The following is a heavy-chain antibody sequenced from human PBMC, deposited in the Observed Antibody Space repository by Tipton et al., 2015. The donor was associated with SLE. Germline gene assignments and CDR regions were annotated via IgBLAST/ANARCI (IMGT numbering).Heavy chain of an antibody. CDR2: ISTSGSS. V-gene: IGHV4-4*07. J-gene: IGHJ5*02. CDR1: GDSFRSYY. D-gene: IGHD3-10*01. Sequence: TLSLTCSVSGDSFRSYYWSWIRQPAGKGLEWIGHISTSGSSNFNPSLKSRVTMSLDTSKNQFSLRLSSVTAADTAVYYCARGEGYYGSGSYQGWFDPWGQGTLVTVSS. CDR3: ARGEGYYGSGSYQGWFDP.